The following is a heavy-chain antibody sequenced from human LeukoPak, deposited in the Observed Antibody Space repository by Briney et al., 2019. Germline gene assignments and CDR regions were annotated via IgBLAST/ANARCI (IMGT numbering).Heavy chain of an antibody. V-gene: IGHV3-23*01. CDR3: AGGKNNYQDDY. J-gene: IGHJ4*02. CDR2: ISDSGGTT. D-gene: IGHD4-11*01. CDR1: GFTFSTYA. Sequence: GGSLRLSCAASGFTFSTYAMSWVRQAPGKGLEWVSGISDSGGTTYYADSVKGRFTISRDNSKNTLYLQMNSLRAEDTTVYYCAGGKNNYQDDYWGQGALVAVSS.